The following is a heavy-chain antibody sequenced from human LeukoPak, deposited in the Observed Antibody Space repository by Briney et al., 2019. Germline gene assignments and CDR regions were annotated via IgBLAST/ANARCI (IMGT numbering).Heavy chain of an antibody. CDR2: ISSSSTTI. CDR3: ARYVGAHFDY. Sequence: GGSLRLSCAASGFTFSSYSMNWARQAPGKGLEWISYISSSSTTIHYADSVKGRFTISRDNAKDLLYLQMDSLRAEDTAVYYCARYVGAHFDYWGQGTLVTVSS. CDR1: GFTFSSYS. D-gene: IGHD1-26*01. V-gene: IGHV3-48*04. J-gene: IGHJ4*02.